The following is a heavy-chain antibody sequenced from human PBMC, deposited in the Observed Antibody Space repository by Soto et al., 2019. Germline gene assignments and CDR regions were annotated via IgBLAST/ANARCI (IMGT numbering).Heavy chain of an antibody. Sequence: XGSLRLSCSASGFTFSSYAMHWVRQAPGNGLEYVSGIRGNGDPPFYADSVKGRFTISRDNSKNTLYLQMSSLSADDTAVYYCVKSRGGNNFDFFAWGQGALVTVSS. CDR1: GFTFSSYA. D-gene: IGHD5-12*01. V-gene: IGHV3-64D*06. J-gene: IGHJ5*02. CDR3: VKSRGGNNFDFFA. CDR2: IRGNGDPP.